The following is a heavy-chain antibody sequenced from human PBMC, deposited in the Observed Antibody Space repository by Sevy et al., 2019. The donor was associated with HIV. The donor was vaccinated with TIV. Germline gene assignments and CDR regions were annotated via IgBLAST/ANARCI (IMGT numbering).Heavy chain of an antibody. Sequence: SETLSLTCTVSGVSISNYYWAWSRQPPGKGLECVGFSGSTNYNPSLKRRVTTSVDTSKNHFSLKLSSVTVADTAIYYCARGGPNQHQLDYFDYWGQGTLVTVSS. V-gene: IGHV4-59*01. D-gene: IGHD6-13*01. J-gene: IGHJ4*02. CDR2: SGST. CDR3: ARGGPNQHQLDYFDY. CDR1: GVSISNYY.